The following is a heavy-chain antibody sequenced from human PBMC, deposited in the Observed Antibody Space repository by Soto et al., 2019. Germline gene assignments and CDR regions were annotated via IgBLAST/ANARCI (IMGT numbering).Heavy chain of an antibody. CDR1: GYTFTSYD. D-gene: IGHD1-26*01. V-gene: IGHV1-8*01. J-gene: IGHJ4*02. Sequence: QVQLVQSGAEVKKPGASVKVSCKASGYTFTSYDINWVRQATGQGLEWMGWMNPNSGNTVYAQKFQGRVTMTRNTSISTAYMELSSLRSEDTALYYCAKDIHSGRNHLGADYWGQGTLVTVSS. CDR3: AKDIHSGRNHLGADY. CDR2: MNPNSGNT.